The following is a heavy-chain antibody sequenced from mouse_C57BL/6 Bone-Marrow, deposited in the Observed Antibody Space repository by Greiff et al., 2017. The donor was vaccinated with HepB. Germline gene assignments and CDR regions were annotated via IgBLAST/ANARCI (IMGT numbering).Heavy chain of an antibody. CDR1: GYTFTSYW. CDR3: RDGTYFDV. CDR2: IHPNSGST. V-gene: IGHV1-64*01. J-gene: IGHJ1*03. Sequence: VQLQQPGAELVKPGASVKLSCKASGYTFTSYWMHWVKQRPGQGLEWIGMIHPNSGSTNYTEKFKSKATLTVDKSSSTAYMQLSSLTSEDSAVYYCRDGTYFDVWGTGTTVTVSS. D-gene: IGHD3-3*01.